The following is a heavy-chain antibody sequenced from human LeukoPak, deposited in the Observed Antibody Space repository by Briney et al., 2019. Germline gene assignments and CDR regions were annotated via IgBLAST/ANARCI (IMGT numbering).Heavy chain of an antibody. Sequence: GGSLRLSCAASGFTLSSSEMNWVRQAPGKGLEWVGFIASETYGGTAEYAASVKGRFTISRDDSKSIAYLQMNSLKTEDTAVYYCTRDQTPYYWGQGTLVTVSS. CDR3: TRDQTPYY. CDR2: IASETYGGTA. J-gene: IGHJ4*02. CDR1: GFTLSSSE. V-gene: IGHV3-49*04.